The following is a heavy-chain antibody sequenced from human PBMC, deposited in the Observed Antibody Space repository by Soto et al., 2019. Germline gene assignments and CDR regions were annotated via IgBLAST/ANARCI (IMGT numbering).Heavy chain of an antibody. CDR2: ISYDGSDK. Sequence: GGSLRLSCAASGFSFSSYGMHWVRQAPGKGLEWVAVISYDGSDKYYADSVKGRFTISRDNSKNTLYLQMNSLRAEDTAVYYYAKDRPVYYGSGTHDYWGQGTLVTVSS. V-gene: IGHV3-30*18. CDR3: AKDRPVYYGSGTHDY. J-gene: IGHJ4*02. CDR1: GFSFSSYG. D-gene: IGHD3-10*01.